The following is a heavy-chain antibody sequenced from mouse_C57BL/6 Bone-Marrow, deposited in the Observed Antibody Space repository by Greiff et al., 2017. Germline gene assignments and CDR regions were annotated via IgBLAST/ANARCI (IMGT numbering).Heavy chain of an antibody. D-gene: IGHD2-1*01. CDR1: GYTFTDYE. CDR3: TNLLWSFAY. Sequence: VKLMESGAELVRPGASVTLSCKASGYTFTDYEMHWVKQTPVHGLEWIGAIDPETGGTAYNQKFKGKAILTADKSSSTAYMELRSLTSEGSAVYYCTNLLWSFAYWGQGTLVTVSA. CDR2: IDPETGGT. J-gene: IGHJ3*01. V-gene: IGHV1-15*01.